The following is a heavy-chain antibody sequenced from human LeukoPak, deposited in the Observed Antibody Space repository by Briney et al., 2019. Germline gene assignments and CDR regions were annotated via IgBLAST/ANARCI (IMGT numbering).Heavy chain of an antibody. J-gene: IGHJ6*03. Sequence: ASVKVSCKVSGYTLTELSMHWVRQAPGEGLEWMGGFDPEDGETIYAQKFQGRVTMTEDTSTDTVYMELSSLRSEDTAVYYCATSTGKYDSSGYYYYYYYMDVWGKGTTVTVSS. D-gene: IGHD3-22*01. CDR1: GYTLTELS. CDR3: ATSTGKYDSSGYYYYYYYMDV. V-gene: IGHV1-24*01. CDR2: FDPEDGET.